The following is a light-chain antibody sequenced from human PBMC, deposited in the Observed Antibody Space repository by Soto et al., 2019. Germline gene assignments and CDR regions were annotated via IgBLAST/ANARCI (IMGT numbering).Light chain of an antibody. CDR3: QKYNSAPLT. J-gene: IGKJ4*01. V-gene: IGKV1-27*01. Sequence: DIQMTQSPSSLSASVGVRVTITCRARQGISNYLAWYQQKPGKVPKLLIYAASTLQSGVPSRFSGSGSGTDFTLTISSLQPEDVATYYCQKYNSAPLTFGGGTKVDIK. CDR2: AAS. CDR1: QGISNY.